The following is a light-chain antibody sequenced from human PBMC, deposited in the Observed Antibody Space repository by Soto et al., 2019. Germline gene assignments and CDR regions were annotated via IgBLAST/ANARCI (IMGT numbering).Light chain of an antibody. V-gene: IGKV3-20*01. Sequence: EIVLTQSPGTLYLSPGARATLSCRASQSVSSSYLAWYQQTPGQATRLLLYGASSRATCIPDRFSGRGSGTDITINISRLEPDEFAGYYCQQYGSSPHDTFGQGTKLEIK. CDR2: GAS. CDR3: QQYGSSPHDT. CDR1: QSVSSSY. J-gene: IGKJ2*01.